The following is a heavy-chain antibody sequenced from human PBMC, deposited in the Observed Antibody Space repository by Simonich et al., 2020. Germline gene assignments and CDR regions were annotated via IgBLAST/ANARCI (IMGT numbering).Heavy chain of an antibody. D-gene: IGHD1-26*01. V-gene: IGHV3-30*07. CDR1: GFTLSSYA. Sequence: QVQLVESGGGVVQPGRSLRLSCAASGFTLSSYAMHWVRQGQGKGLGGGAVISYDGRNKYYADSGKVRFTISRDNSKNTLYLQMNSLRAEDTAVYYCAREGAGNDAFDIWGQGTMVTVSS. CDR3: AREGAGNDAFDI. CDR2: ISYDGRNK. J-gene: IGHJ3*02.